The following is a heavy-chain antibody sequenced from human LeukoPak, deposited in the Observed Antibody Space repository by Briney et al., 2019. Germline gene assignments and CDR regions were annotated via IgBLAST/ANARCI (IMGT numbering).Heavy chain of an antibody. J-gene: IGHJ6*03. D-gene: IGHD3-10*01. CDR2: ISSRDRTT. CDR1: GFTFSDYE. Sequence: GGSLRLSCAASGFTFSDYEINWVRQAPGKGLEWVSYISSRDRTTYYADSVTGRFTISRDNAKNSLYLQMNSLRAEDTAVYYCARDKWFGENDYMDVWGKGTTVTISS. V-gene: IGHV3-48*03. CDR3: ARDKWFGENDYMDV.